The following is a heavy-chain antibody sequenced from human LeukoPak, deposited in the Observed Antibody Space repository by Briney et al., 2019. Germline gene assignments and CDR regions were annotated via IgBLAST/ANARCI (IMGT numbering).Heavy chain of an antibody. Sequence: PGGSLRLSCAASGFTVSSNYMSWVRQAPGKGLEWVANIKHDGSEKHYVDSVKGRFTISRDNAKNSLYLQMDNLRAEDTAVYYCARDKNGQQWLARGSSFDYWGQGALVTVSS. D-gene: IGHD6-19*01. CDR3: ARDKNGQQWLARGSSFDY. CDR1: GFTVSSNY. J-gene: IGHJ4*02. CDR2: IKHDGSEK. V-gene: IGHV3-7*01.